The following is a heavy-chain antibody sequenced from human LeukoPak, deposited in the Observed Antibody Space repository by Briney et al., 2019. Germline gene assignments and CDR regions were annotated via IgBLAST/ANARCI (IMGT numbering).Heavy chain of an antibody. Sequence: PSETLSLTCTVSGGSISSYYWSWIRQPPGKGLEWIGYIYYSGSTNYNPSLKRRVTISVDTSKNQFSLKLSSVTAADTAVYYCARERFSSSWDPSNWFDPWGQGTLVTVSS. J-gene: IGHJ5*02. V-gene: IGHV4-59*01. CDR2: IYYSGST. D-gene: IGHD6-13*01. CDR1: GGSISSYY. CDR3: ARERFSSSWDPSNWFDP.